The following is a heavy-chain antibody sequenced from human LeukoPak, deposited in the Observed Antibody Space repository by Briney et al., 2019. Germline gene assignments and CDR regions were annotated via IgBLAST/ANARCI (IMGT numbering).Heavy chain of an antibody. CDR1: GYTFTGYY. CDR2: INPNSGGT. J-gene: IGHJ3*02. CDR3: ARDVGATDAFDI. Sequence: ASVKVSCKASGYTFTGYYMHWVRQAPGQGLEWMGRINPNSGGTNYAQKFQGRVTMTRDTSISTAYMELSRLRSDAPAVYYCARDVGATDAFDIWGQGTMVTVFS. V-gene: IGHV1-2*06. D-gene: IGHD1-26*01.